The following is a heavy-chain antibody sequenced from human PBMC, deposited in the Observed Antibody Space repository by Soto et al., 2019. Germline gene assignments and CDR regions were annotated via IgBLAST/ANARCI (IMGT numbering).Heavy chain of an antibody. CDR1: GDSFSSGGYY. CDR2: VFYSGTT. V-gene: IGHV4-31*03. CDR3: ARTTTYYDYIWGSYRPKDFDF. J-gene: IGHJ4*02. D-gene: IGHD3-16*02. Sequence: QVLQQESGPGLVKPSQTLSLTCTVSGDSFSSGGYYWSWIRQHPGKGLEWIGYVFYSGTTYYSPSLKSRVSISVDTSKTQFSLSLSSVTAADTAVYYCARTTTYYDYIWGSYRPKDFDFWGQGTLVTVSS.